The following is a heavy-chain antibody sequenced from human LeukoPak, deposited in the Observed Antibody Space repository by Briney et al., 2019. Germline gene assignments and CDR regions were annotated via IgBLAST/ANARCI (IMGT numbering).Heavy chain of an antibody. V-gene: IGHV4-59*01. Sequence: SETLSLTCTVSGGSISSYYWSWIRQPPGKGLEWIGYIYNSGSTNYNPSLKSRVTISVDTSKNQFSLKLSSVTAADTAVYYCARGPYYSGSGSSNWFDPWGQGTLVTVSS. D-gene: IGHD3-10*01. CDR3: ARGPYYSGSGSSNWFDP. CDR2: IYNSGST. J-gene: IGHJ5*02. CDR1: GGSISSYY.